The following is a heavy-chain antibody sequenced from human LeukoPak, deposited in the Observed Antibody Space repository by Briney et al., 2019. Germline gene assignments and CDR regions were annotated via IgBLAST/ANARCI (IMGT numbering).Heavy chain of an antibody. CDR2: IRYDGSNK. V-gene: IGHV3-30*02. CDR3: ARDGNSHYYYDSSGYYYR. D-gene: IGHD3-22*01. J-gene: IGHJ4*02. Sequence: GGSLRLSCAASGFTFSSYGMHWVRQAPGKGLEWVAFIRYDGSNKYYADSVKGRFTISRDNSKNTLYLQMNSLRAEDTAVYYCARDGNSHYYYDSSGYYYRWGQGTLVTVSS. CDR1: GFTFSSYG.